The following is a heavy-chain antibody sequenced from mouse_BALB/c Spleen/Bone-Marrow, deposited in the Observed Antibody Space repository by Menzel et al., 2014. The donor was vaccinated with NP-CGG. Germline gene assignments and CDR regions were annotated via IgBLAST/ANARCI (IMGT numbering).Heavy chain of an antibody. CDR3: ARVGYGNYSYYFDY. Sequence: VKLQESGPGLVAPSQSLSITCTVSGFSLTGFGVNWVRQPPGKGLEWLGIIWGDGNTDYTSALKSRLTISKDNSKSQVFLKMTSLQTDDTARYYCARVGYGNYSYYFDYWGQGTTLTVSS. CDR1: GFSLTGFG. V-gene: IGHV2-6-7*01. CDR2: IWGDGNT. D-gene: IGHD2-1*01. J-gene: IGHJ2*01.